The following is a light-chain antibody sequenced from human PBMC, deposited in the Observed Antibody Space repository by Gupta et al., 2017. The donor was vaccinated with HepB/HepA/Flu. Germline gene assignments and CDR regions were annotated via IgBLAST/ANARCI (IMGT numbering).Light chain of an antibody. Sequence: SYELTQPPSVSVSPGQTASITCSGDKLGDKYARWYQQKPGQSPVLVIYQDSKRPSGIPERFSGSNSGNTATLTISGTQAMDEADYYCQAWDSSIYVVFGGGTKLTVL. V-gene: IGLV3-1*01. J-gene: IGLJ2*01. CDR3: QAWDSSIYVV. CDR1: KLGDKY. CDR2: QDS.